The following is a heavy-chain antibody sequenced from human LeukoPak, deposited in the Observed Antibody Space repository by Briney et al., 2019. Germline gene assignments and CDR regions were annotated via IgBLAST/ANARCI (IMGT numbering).Heavy chain of an antibody. CDR1: GFTFSNYA. CDR2: IRGSGGGT. D-gene: IGHD4-17*01. J-gene: IGHJ1*01. Sequence: GGSLRLSCTASGFTFSNYAMTWVRQAPGRGLEWVSSIRGSGGGTNYVDSVRGRFTVSRDNSKNTLYLQMNSLRADDTAVYYCSRNPNGDYFGAFDFQRWGQGTLVTVSS. V-gene: IGHV3-23*01. CDR3: SRNPNGDYFGAFDFQR.